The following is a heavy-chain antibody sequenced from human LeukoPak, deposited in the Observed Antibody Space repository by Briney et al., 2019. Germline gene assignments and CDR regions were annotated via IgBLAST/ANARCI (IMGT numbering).Heavy chain of an antibody. CDR2: INWNSDSI. CDR3: VKDSSSINCSGGSCYFDY. J-gene: IGHJ4*02. D-gene: IGHD2-15*01. V-gene: IGHV3-9*01. CDR1: GFTFDDYA. Sequence: PGGSLRLSCAAAGFTFDDYAMHWVRQAPGKGLEWVSGINWNSDSIGYADSVKGRFTISRDNAKNSLYLQMNSLRAEDTALYYCVKDSSSINCSGGSCYFDYWGQGTLVTVSS.